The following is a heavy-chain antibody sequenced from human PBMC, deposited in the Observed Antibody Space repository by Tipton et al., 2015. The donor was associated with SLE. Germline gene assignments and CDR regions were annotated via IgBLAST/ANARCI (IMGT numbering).Heavy chain of an antibody. CDR2: IYYSGST. V-gene: IGHV4-31*03. D-gene: IGHD3-10*01. CDR1: GGSIRSGGYY. J-gene: IGHJ5*01. CDR3: ARARNYFGSGLNWFDS. Sequence: TLSLTCTVSGGSIRSGGYYWSWIRQHPGKGLEWIGYIYYSGSTYYNPSLKSRVTISVDTSKNQFSLKLSSVTAADTAVYYCARARNYFGSGLNWFDSWGQGTLVTVSS.